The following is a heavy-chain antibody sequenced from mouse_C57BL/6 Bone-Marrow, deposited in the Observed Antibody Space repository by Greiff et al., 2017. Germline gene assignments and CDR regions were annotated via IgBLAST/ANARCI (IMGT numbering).Heavy chain of an antibody. J-gene: IGHJ2*01. V-gene: IGHV5-12*01. D-gene: IGHD2-3*01. Sequence: EVQLQESGGGLVQPGGSLKLSCAASGFTFSDYYMYWVRQTPEKRLEWVAYISNGGGSTYYPDTVKGRFTISRDNAKNTLYLQMSRLKSEDTAMYYCARHGGYYAFDYWGQGTTLTVSS. CDR3: ARHGGYYAFDY. CDR1: GFTFSDYY. CDR2: ISNGGGST.